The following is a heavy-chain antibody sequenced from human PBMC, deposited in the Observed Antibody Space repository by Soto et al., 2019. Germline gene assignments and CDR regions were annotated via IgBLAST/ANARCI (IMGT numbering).Heavy chain of an antibody. CDR1: GFTFSRYG. Sequence: EVELLESGGGLVQPGGSLRLSCAVSGFTFSRYGITWVRQAPGKGLEWVSSIFAGGSTHYADSVKGRFTISRDISETTVFRQMNSLRTEDTAVYYCAPHCSGPTACYLFDYWGQGTLVTVSS. CDR2: IFAGGST. D-gene: IGHD2-15*01. V-gene: IGHV3-23*01. J-gene: IGHJ4*02. CDR3: APHCSGPTACYLFDY.